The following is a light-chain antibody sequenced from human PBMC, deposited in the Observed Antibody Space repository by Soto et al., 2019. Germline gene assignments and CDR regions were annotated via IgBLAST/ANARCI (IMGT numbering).Light chain of an antibody. J-gene: IGKJ1*01. CDR2: DAS. V-gene: IGKV1-5*01. CDR3: QQYESYSPWT. Sequence: DIQRTQSPSALSASVGGRVTIACRSSQSISSWLSWYQQKPGKAPKLLIYDASTWQSGVPSRCSGSGSGTEFTLTISNLQPDDFATYYCQQYESYSPWTFGQGTKVDIK. CDR1: QSISSW.